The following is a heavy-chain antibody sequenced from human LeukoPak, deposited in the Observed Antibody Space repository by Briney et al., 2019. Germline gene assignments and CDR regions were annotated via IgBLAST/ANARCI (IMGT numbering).Heavy chain of an antibody. D-gene: IGHD6-13*01. CDR3: TRDREAAAGINALDI. J-gene: IGHJ3*02. CDR2: ITSKAYGGTA. V-gene: IGHV3-49*04. CDR1: GGTFGDYA. Sequence: GSLRLSCTPSGGTFGDYAMSWVRQAPGKGLEWLGFITSKAYGGTAEYAASVKGRFTISRDDSRSLAYLQMNSLRTEDTAVYYCTRDREAAAGINALDIWGQGTMVTVSS.